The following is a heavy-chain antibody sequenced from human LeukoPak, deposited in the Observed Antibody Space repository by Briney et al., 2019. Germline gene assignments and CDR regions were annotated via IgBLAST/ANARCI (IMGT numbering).Heavy chain of an antibody. CDR3: ASLYGGELYAFDI. CDR1: GGTFSSYA. V-gene: IGHV1-69*04. Sequence: SVKVSCKASGGTFSSYAISWVRQAPGQGLEWMGRIIPILGIANYAQKFQGRVTITADKSTSTAYMELSSLRSEDTAVYYCASLYGGELYAFDIWGQGTMVTVSS. J-gene: IGHJ3*02. CDR2: IIPILGIA. D-gene: IGHD4-23*01.